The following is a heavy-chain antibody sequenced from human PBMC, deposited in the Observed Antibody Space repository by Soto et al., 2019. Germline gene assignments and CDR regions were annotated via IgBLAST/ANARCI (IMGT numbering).Heavy chain of an antibody. Sequence: GGSLRLSCAASGFTFSSYAMHWVRQAPGKGLEWVAVISYDGSNKYYADSVKGRFTISRDNYKNTLYLQMNSQRAEDTAVYYCARELPGPQQLVPAHGMDVWGQGTTVTVSS. CDR1: GFTFSSYA. CDR2: ISYDGSNK. CDR3: ARELPGPQQLVPAHGMDV. V-gene: IGHV3-30-3*01. D-gene: IGHD6-13*01. J-gene: IGHJ6*02.